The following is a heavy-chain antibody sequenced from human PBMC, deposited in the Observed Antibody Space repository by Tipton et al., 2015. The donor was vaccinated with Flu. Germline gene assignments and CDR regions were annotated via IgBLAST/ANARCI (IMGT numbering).Heavy chain of an antibody. V-gene: IGHV4-59*01. CDR2: IYYSGST. J-gene: IGHJ4*02. D-gene: IGHD3/OR15-3a*01. Sequence: TLSLTCTVSGGSISSYYWSWIRQPPGKGLEWIGYIYYSGSTNYNPSLKSRVTISVDTSKNQFSPKLSSVTAADTAVYYCARDSPDWGFGYWGQGTLVTVSS. CDR1: GGSISSYY. CDR3: ARDSPDWGFGY.